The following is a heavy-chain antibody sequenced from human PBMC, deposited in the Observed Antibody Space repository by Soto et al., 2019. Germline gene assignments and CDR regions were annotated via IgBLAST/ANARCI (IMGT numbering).Heavy chain of an antibody. J-gene: IGHJ6*02. CDR3: ARDQADYYYYGMDV. Sequence: ASVKVSCKASGYTFTSYGISWVRQAPGQGLEWMGWISAYNGNTNYAQKLQGRVTMTTDTSTSTAYMELRSLRSDDTAVYYCARDQADYYYYGMDVWGQGTTVTVSS. CDR1: GYTFTSYG. CDR2: ISAYNGNT. V-gene: IGHV1-18*01.